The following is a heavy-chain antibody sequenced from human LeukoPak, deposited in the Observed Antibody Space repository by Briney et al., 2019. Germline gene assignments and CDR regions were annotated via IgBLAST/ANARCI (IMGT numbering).Heavy chain of an antibody. CDR3: ARDGYDILTGYYAYHFDY. CDR1: GFTSSSHA. Sequence: GGSLRLSCAASGFTSSSHAMHWVRQAPGKGPEWVAVISYDVNNKYYADSVKGRFTVSRDNSKNTLYLQMNSLRTEDTAVYYCARDGYDILTGYYAYHFDYWGQGTLVTVSS. D-gene: IGHD3-9*01. CDR2: ISYDVNNK. J-gene: IGHJ4*02. V-gene: IGHV3-30*01.